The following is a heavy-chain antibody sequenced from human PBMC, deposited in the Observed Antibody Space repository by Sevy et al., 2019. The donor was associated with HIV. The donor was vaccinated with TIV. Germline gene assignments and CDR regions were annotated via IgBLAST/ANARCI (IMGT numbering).Heavy chain of an antibody. V-gene: IGHV3-53*01. CDR3: ARARGSGSYYNNDY. J-gene: IGHJ4*02. Sequence: GGSLRLSCAASGFTVSSNYMSWVRQAPGKGLEWVSVIYSGGSTFYADSVKGRITISRDNSKNTLYLQMNRLRAEDTAVYYCARARGSGSYYNNDYWGQGTLVTVSS. CDR1: GFTVSSNY. D-gene: IGHD3-10*01. CDR2: IYSGGST.